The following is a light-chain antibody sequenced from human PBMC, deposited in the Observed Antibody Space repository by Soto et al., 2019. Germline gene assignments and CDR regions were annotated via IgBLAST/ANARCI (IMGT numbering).Light chain of an antibody. Sequence: QSVLTQPPSVSGAQGRRVTISGPGATSTIGAGYDVQWYQQLPGAAPKVLIYDNSNRPSGVPDRFSGSKSGTSASLAIAGLQAEDEAVYYCQSYDNSLAWVFGGGTKVTVL. J-gene: IGLJ3*02. V-gene: IGLV1-40*01. CDR3: QSYDNSLAWV. CDR1: TSTIGAGYD. CDR2: DNS.